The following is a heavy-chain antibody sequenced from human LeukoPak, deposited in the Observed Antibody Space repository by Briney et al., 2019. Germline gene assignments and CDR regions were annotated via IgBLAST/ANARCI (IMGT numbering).Heavy chain of an antibody. J-gene: IGHJ4*02. CDR3: ARGTGPGDFWSGYFFDY. D-gene: IGHD3-3*01. V-gene: IGHV4-39*07. Sequence: SETLSLTCTVSGGSISSYYWSWIRQPPGKGLEWIGSIYDSGSTYYNPSLKSRVTISVDTSKNQFSLKLSSVTAADTAVYYCARGTGPGDFWSGYFFDYRGQGTLVTVSS. CDR1: GGSISSYY. CDR2: IYDSGST.